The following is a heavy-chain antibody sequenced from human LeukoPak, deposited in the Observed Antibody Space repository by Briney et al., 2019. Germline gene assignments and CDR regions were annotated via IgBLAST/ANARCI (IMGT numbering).Heavy chain of an antibody. Sequence: ASVKVSCKASGGTFSSYAISWVRQAPGQGLEWMGGIIPIFGTANYAQKFQGRVTITTDESTSTAYMELSSLRSEDTAVYYCARDYYGSGSYEHYYYYYMDVWGKGTTVTVSS. V-gene: IGHV1-69*05. D-gene: IGHD3-10*01. CDR1: GGTFSSYA. CDR2: IIPIFGTA. CDR3: ARDYYGSGSYEHYYYYYMDV. J-gene: IGHJ6*03.